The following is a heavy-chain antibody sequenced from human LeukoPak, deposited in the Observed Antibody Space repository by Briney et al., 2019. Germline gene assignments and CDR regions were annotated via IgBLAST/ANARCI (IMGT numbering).Heavy chain of an antibody. J-gene: IGHJ4*02. D-gene: IGHD2-15*01. CDR3: AKGSASSRPYYFDY. CDR2: IKQDGSEK. CDR1: GFTFSSYW. V-gene: IGHV3-7*01. Sequence: GGSLRLSCAASGFTFSSYWMSWVRQAPGKGLEWVANIKQDGSEKYYVDSVKGRFTISRDNAKNSLYLQMNSLRAEDTAVYYCAKGSASSRPYYFDYWGQGALVTVSS.